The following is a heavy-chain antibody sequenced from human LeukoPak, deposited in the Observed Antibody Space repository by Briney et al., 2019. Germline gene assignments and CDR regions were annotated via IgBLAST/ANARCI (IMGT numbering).Heavy chain of an antibody. D-gene: IGHD3-22*01. Sequence: SETLSLTCNVSGGSISSYHWSWIRQPPGKGLEWIGYIYYSGSTNYNPSLKSRVTISVDTSKNQFSLKLSSVTAADTAVYYCARGSGYWPFDYWGQGTLVTVSS. CDR3: ARGSGYWPFDY. V-gene: IGHV4-59*01. J-gene: IGHJ4*02. CDR1: GGSISSYH. CDR2: IYYSGST.